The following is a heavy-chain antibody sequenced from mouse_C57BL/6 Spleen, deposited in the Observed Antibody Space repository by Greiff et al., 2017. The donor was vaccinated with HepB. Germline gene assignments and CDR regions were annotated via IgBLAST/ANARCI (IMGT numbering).Heavy chain of an antibody. J-gene: IGHJ1*03. CDR3: AKGYGSSYRYFDV. V-gene: IGHV1-59*01. CDR2: IDPSDSYT. Sequence: QVQLQQPGAELVRPGPSVKLSCKASGYTFTSYWMHWVKQRPGQGLEWIGVIDPSDSYTNYNQKFKGKATLTVDTSSSTAYMQLSSLTSEDSAVYYCAKGYGSSYRYFDVWGTGTTVTVSS. CDR1: GYTFTSYW. D-gene: IGHD1-1*01.